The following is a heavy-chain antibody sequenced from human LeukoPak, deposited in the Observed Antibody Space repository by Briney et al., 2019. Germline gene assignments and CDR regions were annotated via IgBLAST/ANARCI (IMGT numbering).Heavy chain of an antibody. CDR1: GSTFSSYA. D-gene: IGHD3-3*01. Sequence: PGGSLRLSCAASGSTFSSYAMSWVRQAPGKGLEWVSAISGSGGSTYYADSVKGRFTISRDNSKNTLYLQMNSLRAEDTAVYYCANGGDFWSGPFDYWGQGTLVTVSS. CDR3: ANGGDFWSGPFDY. J-gene: IGHJ4*02. CDR2: ISGSGGST. V-gene: IGHV3-23*01.